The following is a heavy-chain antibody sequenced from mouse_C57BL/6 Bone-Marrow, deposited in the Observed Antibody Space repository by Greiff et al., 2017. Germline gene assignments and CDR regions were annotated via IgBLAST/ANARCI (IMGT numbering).Heavy chain of an antibody. D-gene: IGHD2-5*01. CDR2: IDPETGGT. CDR3: TRSKLLFDY. CDR1: GYTFTDYE. V-gene: IGHV1-15*01. J-gene: IGHJ2*01. Sequence: QVQLQQSGAELVRPGASVTLSCKASGYTFTDYEMHWVKQTPVHGLEWIGAIDPETGGTAYNQKFKGKAILTADKSSSTAYMAHRSMTSEDSAVYYCTRSKLLFDYWGQGTTLTVSS.